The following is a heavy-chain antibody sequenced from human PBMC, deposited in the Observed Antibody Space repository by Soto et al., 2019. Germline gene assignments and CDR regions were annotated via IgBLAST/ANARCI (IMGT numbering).Heavy chain of an antibody. CDR2: ISAYNGNT. CDR1: GYTCTSSG. J-gene: IGHJ6*02. D-gene: IGHD6-13*01. V-gene: IGHV1-18*01. CDR3: ASLSIAATDPSGMDV. Sequence: QVQLVQSGAEVKKPGASVKVSCKASGYTCTSSGISWVRQAPGQGLEGMGWISAYNGNTNYAQKLQGRVTMTTDTSTSTAYMELRSPRSYDTGVYYCASLSIAATDPSGMDVWGQGTTVTVSS.